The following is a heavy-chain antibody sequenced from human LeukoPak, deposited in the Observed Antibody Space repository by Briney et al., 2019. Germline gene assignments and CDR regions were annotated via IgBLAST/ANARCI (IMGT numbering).Heavy chain of an antibody. CDR1: GYTFTSYG. V-gene: IGHV1-18*01. CDR3: ARDREIFGVVINDY. CDR2: ISAYNGNT. Sequence: ASVKVSCKASGYTFTSYGNSWVRQAPGQGLEGMGWISAYNGNTNYAQKLQGRPTMPTDTSTSTSYMELRSLRSDDTAVYFCARDREIFGVVINDYWGQGTLVTVSS. J-gene: IGHJ4*02. D-gene: IGHD3-3*01.